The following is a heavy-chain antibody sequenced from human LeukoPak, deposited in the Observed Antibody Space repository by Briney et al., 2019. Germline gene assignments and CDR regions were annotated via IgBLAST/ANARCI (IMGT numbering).Heavy chain of an antibody. CDR1: GFTFSSYG. Sequence: GGSLRLSCAASGFTFSSYGMHWVRQAPGKGLEWVAVIWYDGSNKYYADSVKGRFTISRDNSKNTLYLQMNSLRAEDTAVYYCALDYDSSGFSPAYWGQGTLVTVSS. D-gene: IGHD3-22*01. J-gene: IGHJ4*02. V-gene: IGHV3-33*01. CDR2: IWYDGSNK. CDR3: ALDYDSSGFSPAY.